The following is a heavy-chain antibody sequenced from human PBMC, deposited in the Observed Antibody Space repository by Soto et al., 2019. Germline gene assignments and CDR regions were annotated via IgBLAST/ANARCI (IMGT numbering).Heavy chain of an antibody. CDR1: GFTFDDYA. CDR3: AKEGRAPYYYYYMDV. Sequence: GGSLRLSCAASGFTFDDYAMHWVRQAPGKGLEWVSGISWNSGSIGYADSVKGRFTISRDNAKNSLYLQMNSLRAEDTALYYCAKEGRAPYYYYYMDVWGKGTTVTVSS. CDR2: ISWNSGSI. D-gene: IGHD6-13*01. V-gene: IGHV3-9*01. J-gene: IGHJ6*03.